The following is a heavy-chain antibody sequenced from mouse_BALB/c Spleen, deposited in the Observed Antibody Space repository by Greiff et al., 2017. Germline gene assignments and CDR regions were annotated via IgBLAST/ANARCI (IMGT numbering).Heavy chain of an antibody. Sequence: VKVVESGPGLVAPSQSLSITCTVSGFSLTSYGVHWVRQPPGKGLEWLGVIWAGGSTNYNSALMSRLSISKDNSKSQVFLKMNSLQTDDTAMYYCAREGWGNYDAMDYWGQGTSVTVSS. CDR3: AREGWGNYDAMDY. CDR1: GFSLTSYG. V-gene: IGHV2-9*02. D-gene: IGHD2-1*01. CDR2: IWAGGST. J-gene: IGHJ4*01.